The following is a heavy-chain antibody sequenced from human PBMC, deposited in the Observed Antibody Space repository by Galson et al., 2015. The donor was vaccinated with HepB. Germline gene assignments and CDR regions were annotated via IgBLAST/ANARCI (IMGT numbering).Heavy chain of an antibody. CDR1: GFSFSGST. CDR2: VTSKVPSRAT. D-gene: IGHD4-17*01. J-gene: IGHJ4*02. Sequence: SLRLSCAASGFSFSGSTIHWVRQASGKGLEWVGRVTSKVPSRATTYAASVKGRFFISSDDSETTAYLQMNSLETEDTAVYYCTKSSGPVYGAYGDYWGQGTLVIVSA. V-gene: IGHV3-73*01. CDR3: TKSSGPVYGAYGDY.